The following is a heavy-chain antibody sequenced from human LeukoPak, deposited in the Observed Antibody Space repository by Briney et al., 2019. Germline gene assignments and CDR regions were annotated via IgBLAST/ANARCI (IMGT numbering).Heavy chain of an antibody. CDR1: GFTFSNYG. D-gene: IGHD3-9*01. Sequence: GGSLRLSCAASGFTFSNYGMNWVRQAPGKGLEWISYISSSSSLIYYADSVKGRFTISRDDAKNSLYLQMNSLRAEDTAVYYCAKFYDILTGYIDYWGQGTLVTVSS. CDR3: AKFYDILTGYIDY. J-gene: IGHJ4*02. CDR2: ISSSSSLI. V-gene: IGHV3-48*01.